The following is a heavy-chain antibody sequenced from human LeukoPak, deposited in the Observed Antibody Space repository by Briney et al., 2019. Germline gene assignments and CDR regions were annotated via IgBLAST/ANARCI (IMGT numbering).Heavy chain of an antibody. V-gene: IGHV3-23*01. CDR3: AKRVVAATRPYYYGMYV. D-gene: IGHD2-15*01. Sequence: GGSLRLSCVASGFTFSSYAMRWVRQAPGKGLEWVAVISCSGGSTYYADSVKGRFTISRDNSKNTLYLQMNSRRAEDTTVYYCAKRVVAATRPYYYGMYVWGQGTTVTVSS. CDR1: GFTFSSYA. CDR2: ISCSGGST. J-gene: IGHJ6*02.